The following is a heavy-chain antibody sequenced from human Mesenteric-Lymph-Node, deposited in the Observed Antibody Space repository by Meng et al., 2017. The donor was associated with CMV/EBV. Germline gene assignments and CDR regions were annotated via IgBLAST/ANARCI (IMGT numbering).Heavy chain of an antibody. CDR1: GYTFTTYY. V-gene: IGHV1-46*01. Sequence: ASVKVSCKASGYTFTTYYLYWVRQAPGQGLEWMGIITPSSGTTNYAQRFQGRVTMTRDTSTSTVYMELRSLRSDDTAVYYCATTYYDFWSGYYRPTYFDYWGQGTLVTVSS. CDR2: ITPSSGTT. D-gene: IGHD3-3*01. CDR3: ATTYYDFWSGYYRPTYFDY. J-gene: IGHJ4*02.